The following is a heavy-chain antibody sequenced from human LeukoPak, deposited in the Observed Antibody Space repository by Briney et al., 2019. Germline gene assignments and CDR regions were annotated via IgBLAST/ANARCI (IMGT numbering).Heavy chain of an antibody. J-gene: IGHJ4*02. D-gene: IGHD4-17*01. Sequence: QTGGSLRLSCASSGFTFSNYGMHGVRQAPGRGQEWVAVVSNDGRVPYYADSVRGRFTISRDNSKNTLSLQINSLRAEDTAVYYCTKEGGPMAVTTERYSFDLWGQGTLVSVSS. V-gene: IGHV3-30*18. CDR2: VSNDGRVP. CDR3: TKEGGPMAVTTERYSFDL. CDR1: GFTFSNYG.